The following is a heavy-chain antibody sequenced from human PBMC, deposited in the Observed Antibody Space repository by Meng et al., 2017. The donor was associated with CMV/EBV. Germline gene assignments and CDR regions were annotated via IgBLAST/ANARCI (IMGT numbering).Heavy chain of an antibody. CDR1: GYTFTGYY. CDR2: INPNSGGT. CDR3: SGEDYDFWSGYQYPASGMDV. Sequence: ASVKVSCKASGYTFTGYYMHWVRQAPGQGLEWMGWINPNSGGTNYAQKFQGRVTMTRDTSISTAYMELSRLRSDDTAVYYCSGEDYDFWSGYQYPASGMDVWGQGTTVTVSS. V-gene: IGHV1-2*02. D-gene: IGHD3-3*01. J-gene: IGHJ6*02.